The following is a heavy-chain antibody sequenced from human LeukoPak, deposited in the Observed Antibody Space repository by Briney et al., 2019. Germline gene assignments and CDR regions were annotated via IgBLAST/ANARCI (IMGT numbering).Heavy chain of an antibody. V-gene: IGHV4-4*07. D-gene: IGHD3-3*02. CDR2: IYTSGST. CDR3: ASTSFIFGVVIPFDY. J-gene: IGHJ4*02. Sequence: SETLSLTCTVSGGSISSYYWSWIRQPAGKGLEWIGRIYTSGSTNYNPSLKSRVTMSVDTSKNQFSLKLSSVTAADTAVYYCASTSFIFGVVIPFDYWGQGTLVTVSS. CDR1: GGSISSYY.